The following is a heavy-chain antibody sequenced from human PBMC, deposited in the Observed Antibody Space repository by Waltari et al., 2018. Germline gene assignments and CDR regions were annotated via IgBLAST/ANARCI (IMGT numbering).Heavy chain of an antibody. J-gene: IGHJ6*03. CDR1: GFTFSSYA. Sequence: EVQLLESGGGLVQPGGSLRLSCAASGFTFSSYAMTWVRQAPGKGLEWVSVIYSGGSSTYYADSVKGRFTISRDNSKNTLYLQMNSLRAEDTAVYYCAKEVGVGAGFYYYYYMDVWGKGTTVTVSS. CDR2: IYSGGSST. D-gene: IGHD1-26*01. CDR3: AKEVGVGAGFYYYYYMDV. V-gene: IGHV3-23*03.